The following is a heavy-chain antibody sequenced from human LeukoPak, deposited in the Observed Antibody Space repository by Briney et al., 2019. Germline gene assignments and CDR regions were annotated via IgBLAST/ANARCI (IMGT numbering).Heavy chain of an antibody. CDR1: GFTFSSYA. CDR3: ASGHIVGAIHEVGLDY. J-gene: IGHJ4*02. D-gene: IGHD1-26*01. V-gene: IGHV3-23*01. Sequence: GGSLRLSCAASGFTFSSYAMSWVRQAPGKGLEWVSAISGSGGSTYYADSVKGRFTISRDNAKNSLYLQMNSLRAEDTAVYYCASGHIVGAIHEVGLDYWGQGTLVTASS. CDR2: ISGSGGST.